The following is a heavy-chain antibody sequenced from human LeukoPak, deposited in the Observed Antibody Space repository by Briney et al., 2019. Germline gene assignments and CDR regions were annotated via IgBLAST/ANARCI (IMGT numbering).Heavy chain of an antibody. V-gene: IGHV1-69*13. Sequence: ASVKVSCKASGGILSSYAISWVRQAPGQGLEWMGGIIPIFGTANYAQKFQGRVTITADESTSTAYMELSSLRSEDTAVYYCARCRWFGELDYWGQGTLVTVSS. CDR2: IIPIFGTA. CDR3: ARCRWFGELDY. J-gene: IGHJ4*02. CDR1: GGILSSYA. D-gene: IGHD3-10*01.